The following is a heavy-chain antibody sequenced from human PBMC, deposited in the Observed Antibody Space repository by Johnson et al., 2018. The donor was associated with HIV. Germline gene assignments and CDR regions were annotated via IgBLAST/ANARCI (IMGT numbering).Heavy chain of an antibody. Sequence: VQLVESGGGVVQPGRSLRLSCAASGFTFSSYGMHWVRQAPGKGLEWVAVISYDGSNKYYADSVKGRFTISRDNSKNTLYLQMNSLKTEDTAVYYCTTEAYDSSGYPDAFDIWGQGTMVTVSS. D-gene: IGHD3-22*01. J-gene: IGHJ3*02. V-gene: IGHV3-30*03. CDR2: ISYDGSNK. CDR1: GFTFSSYG. CDR3: TTEAYDSSGYPDAFDI.